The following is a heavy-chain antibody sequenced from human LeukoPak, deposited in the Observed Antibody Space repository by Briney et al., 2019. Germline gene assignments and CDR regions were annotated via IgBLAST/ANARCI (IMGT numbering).Heavy chain of an antibody. D-gene: IGHD2-2*02. CDR2: IRYDGSNK. J-gene: IGHJ4*02. Sequence: GGSLRLSCAASGFTFSSYGMHWVRQAPGKGLEWVAFIRYDGSNKYYADSVKGRFTISRDNSKNTLYLQMNSLRAEDTAVYYCAKDLRRYCSSTSCHIFDYWGQGTLVTVSS. CDR3: AKDLRRYCSSTSCHIFDY. CDR1: GFTFSSYG. V-gene: IGHV3-30*02.